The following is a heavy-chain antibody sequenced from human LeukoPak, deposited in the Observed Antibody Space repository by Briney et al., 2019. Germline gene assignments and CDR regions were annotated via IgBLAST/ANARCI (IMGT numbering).Heavy chain of an antibody. J-gene: IGHJ4*02. CDR3: ARDRSLGDFFDY. D-gene: IGHD3-10*01. CDR2: ISTDGSST. CDR1: GFTFSSYW. Sequence: GRSLRLSCAASGFTFSSYWMHWVRQAPGKGPVWVSRISTDGSSTSYADSVKGRFTISRDNAKNTLYLQMNSLRAEDTAVYYCARDRSLGDFFDYWGQGTLVTVSS. V-gene: IGHV3-74*01.